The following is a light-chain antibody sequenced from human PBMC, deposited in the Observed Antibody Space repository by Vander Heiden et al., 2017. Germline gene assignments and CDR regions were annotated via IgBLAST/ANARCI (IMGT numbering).Light chain of an antibody. V-gene: IGKV3-20*01. CDR2: GAS. Sequence: FLPQSPGTLSLSPGERATLSCRASQSVSSSYLAWYQQKPGQAPRLLIYGASSRATGIPDRFSGSGSGTDFTLTISRLEPEDFAVYYCQQYGSSPWTFGQGTKVEIK. CDR3: QQYGSSPWT. CDR1: QSVSSSY. J-gene: IGKJ1*01.